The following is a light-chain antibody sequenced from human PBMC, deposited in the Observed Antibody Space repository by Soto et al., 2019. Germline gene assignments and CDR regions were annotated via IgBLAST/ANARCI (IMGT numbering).Light chain of an antibody. J-gene: IGKJ1*01. CDR3: QQHYSTPPT. V-gene: IGKV4-1*01. CDR1: QNILYSSNNKNY. Sequence: DIVMTQSPDSLAVSLGERATINCKSSQNILYSSNNKNYLGWYQQKPGQHPKLLIYWASTRESGVPDRFSGSGSGTDFTLTISSLQAEDVAVYYCQQHYSTPPTFGQGTKVEIK. CDR2: WAS.